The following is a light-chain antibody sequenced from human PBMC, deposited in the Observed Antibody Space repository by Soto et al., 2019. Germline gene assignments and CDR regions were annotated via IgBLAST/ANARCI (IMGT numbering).Light chain of an antibody. J-gene: IGLJ1*01. V-gene: IGLV2-14*03. CDR3: SSYTTRNTLGYV. Sequence: QSALTQPASVSGSPGQSITISCTGSSSDVGGYGYVSWYQQHPGKAPRLLIYEVVNRPSGVSNRFTGSKSDNTASLTISGLQAEDAADYYCSSYTTRNTLGYVFGSGTKVTVL. CDR1: SSDVGGYGY. CDR2: EVV.